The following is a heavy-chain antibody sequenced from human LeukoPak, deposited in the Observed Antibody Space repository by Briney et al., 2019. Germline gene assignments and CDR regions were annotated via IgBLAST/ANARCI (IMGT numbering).Heavy chain of an antibody. CDR2: IYYSGST. D-gene: IGHD6-19*01. Sequence: ETLSLTCTVSGGSISSSSYYWGWIRQPPGKGLEWIGSIYYSGSTYYNPSLKSRVTISVDTSKNQFSLKLSSVTAADTAVYYCARGYSSGWYRFDYWGQGTLVTVSS. CDR3: ARGYSSGWYRFDY. J-gene: IGHJ4*02. V-gene: IGHV4-39*07. CDR1: GGSISSSSYY.